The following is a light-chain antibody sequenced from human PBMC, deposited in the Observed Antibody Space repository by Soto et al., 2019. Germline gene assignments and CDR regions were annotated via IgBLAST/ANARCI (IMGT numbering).Light chain of an antibody. CDR1: QSVSSSY. CDR3: QQDGSSPPLT. CDR2: GAS. J-gene: IGKJ4*01. Sequence: EIVLTQSPGTLSLSPGERATLSCRASQSVSSSYLAWYQQKPGQAPRLLIYGASSRATGIPDRFSGSGSGTEFILIIRRLESEAFYAYSCQQDGSSPPLTFGGGTKVEIK. V-gene: IGKV3-20*01.